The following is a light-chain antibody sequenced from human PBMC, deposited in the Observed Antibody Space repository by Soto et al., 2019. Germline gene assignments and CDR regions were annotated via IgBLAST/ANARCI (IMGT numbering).Light chain of an antibody. V-gene: IGKV3D-15*01. J-gene: IGKJ5*01. CDR1: QSVSST. CDR3: QQYNSWSIT. Sequence: EIVMTQSPATLSVSPGERATLSCRASQSVSSTLAWYQQKPGQAPRLLIYGASTRATGIPARFSGSGSGTEFTLTISSLQSADFAVYYCQQYNSWSITFGQGTRLEIK. CDR2: GAS.